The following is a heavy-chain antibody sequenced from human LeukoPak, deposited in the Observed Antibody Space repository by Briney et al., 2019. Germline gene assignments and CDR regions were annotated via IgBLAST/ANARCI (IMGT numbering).Heavy chain of an antibody. D-gene: IGHD4/OR15-4a*01. CDR3: ATVPKGGATYYGMDV. V-gene: IGHV1-24*01. CDR1: GYTLTELS. J-gene: IGHJ6*02. Sequence: ASVKVSCKVSGYTLTELSMHWVRQAPGKGLEWMGGFEPEDGETIYAQKFQGRVTMTEDTSTDTAYMELSSLRSEDTAVYYCATVPKGGATYYGMDVWGQGTTVTVSS. CDR2: FEPEDGET.